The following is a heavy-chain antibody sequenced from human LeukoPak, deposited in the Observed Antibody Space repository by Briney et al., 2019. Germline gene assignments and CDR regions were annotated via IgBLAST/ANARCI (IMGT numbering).Heavy chain of an antibody. CDR1: GYRFTSYW. Sequence: GESLKISCKGSGYRFTSYWIGWVRQMPGKGLEWMGIIYPGDSDTRYSPSFQGQVTISADKSISTAYLQWSSLKASDTAMYYCARHTPTYYYDSSGYTFFDYWGQGTLVTVSS. CDR2: IYPGDSDT. D-gene: IGHD3-22*01. J-gene: IGHJ4*02. CDR3: ARHTPTYYYDSSGYTFFDY. V-gene: IGHV5-51*01.